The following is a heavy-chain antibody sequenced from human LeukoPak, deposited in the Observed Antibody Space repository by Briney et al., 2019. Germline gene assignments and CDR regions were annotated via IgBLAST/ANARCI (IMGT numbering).Heavy chain of an antibody. CDR1: GDSISSYY. CDR2: IYYSGST. V-gene: IGHV4-59*12. Sequence: PSETLSLTCTVSGDSISSYYWNWIRQPPGKGLEWIGYIYYSGSTKYNPSLKSRVTISVDTSKNQFSLKLSSVTAADTAVYYCARDMIYGDYYDSSGYYSWGQGTLVTVSS. CDR3: ARDMIYGDYYDSSGYYS. J-gene: IGHJ4*02. D-gene: IGHD3-22*01.